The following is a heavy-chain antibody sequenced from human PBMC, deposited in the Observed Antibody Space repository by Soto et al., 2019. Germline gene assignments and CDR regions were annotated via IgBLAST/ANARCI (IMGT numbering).Heavy chain of an antibody. CDR3: VRGQWLPRGEY. CDR1: GGSFSGFF. J-gene: IGHJ4*02. D-gene: IGHD6-19*01. Sequence: SETLSLTCGVSGGSFSGFFWTGIRQPPGKGLEWIGEINHSGSTNYNPALKSRVTLSMDMSENQFSLSLTSVTAADTAVYYCVRGQWLPRGEYWGQGTLVTVSS. CDR2: INHSGST. V-gene: IGHV4-34*01.